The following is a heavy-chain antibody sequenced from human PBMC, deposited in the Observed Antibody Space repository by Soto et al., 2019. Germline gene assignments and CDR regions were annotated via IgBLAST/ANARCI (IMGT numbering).Heavy chain of an antibody. D-gene: IGHD6-6*01. J-gene: IGHJ6*02. CDR1: GYSYTSYW. CDR3: VRRAEGRPGDGYYYVALDV. CDR2: INPADSAT. V-gene: IGHV5-51*07. Sequence: GESLKISCKGSGYSYTSYWIGWVHPRPGRGLEWMGIINPADSATNYSPSFQGQVNISAGRSTSTAFLQWSSLKASDTAMYYCVRRAEGRPGDGYYYVALDVWGQGTTVTVSS.